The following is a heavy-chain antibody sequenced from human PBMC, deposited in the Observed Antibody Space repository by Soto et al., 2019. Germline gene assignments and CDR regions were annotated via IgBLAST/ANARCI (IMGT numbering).Heavy chain of an antibody. CDR2: FDPEYGEK. J-gene: IGHJ5*02. V-gene: IGHV1-24*01. D-gene: IGHD3-10*01. Sequence: ASVKVSFMVSGYTLTELSMHWVRQAPGKGLEWMGCFDPEYGEKIYAQKFQGRVTMTEDTSTDTAYMELSSLRSEDTDVYYCATALPGYYGSGSYSNWFDPWGQGTLVTVSS. CDR3: ATALPGYYGSGSYSNWFDP. CDR1: GYTLTELS.